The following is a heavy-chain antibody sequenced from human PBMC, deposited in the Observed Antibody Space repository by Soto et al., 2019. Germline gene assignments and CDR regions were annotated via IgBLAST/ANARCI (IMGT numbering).Heavy chain of an antibody. Sequence: PGGSLSLSCAASGLTFSSYSMNWVRQAPGKGLEWVSSISSSSSYIYYADSVKGRFTISRDNAKNSLYLQMNSLRAEDTAVYYCASSPYYDSSGYYGLRSDYYGMDVWGQGTTVTVSS. D-gene: IGHD3-22*01. V-gene: IGHV3-21*01. CDR3: ASSPYYDSSGYYGLRSDYYGMDV. J-gene: IGHJ6*02. CDR1: GLTFSSYS. CDR2: ISSSSSYI.